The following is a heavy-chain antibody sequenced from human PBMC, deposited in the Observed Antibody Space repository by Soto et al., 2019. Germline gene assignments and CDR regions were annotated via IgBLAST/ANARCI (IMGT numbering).Heavy chain of an antibody. V-gene: IGHV1-18*01. CDR2: ISAYNGNT. D-gene: IGHD3-9*01. CDR1: GYTFTSYG. CDR3: ARSGYYDILTGYYSPAPQDY. Sequence: ASVKVSRKASGYTFTSYGISWVRQAPGQGLEWMGRISAYNGNTNYAQKLQGRVTMTTDTSTSTAYMELRSLRSDDTAVYYCARSGYYDILTGYYSPAPQDYWGQGTLVTVSS. J-gene: IGHJ4*02.